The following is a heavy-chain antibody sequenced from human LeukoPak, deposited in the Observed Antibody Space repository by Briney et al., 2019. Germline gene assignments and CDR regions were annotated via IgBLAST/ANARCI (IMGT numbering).Heavy chain of an antibody. Sequence: PSETLSLTCTVSGGSISSYYWSWIRQPPGKGLEWIGYINWSTNYNPSLKSRVTISVDTSKNQFSLKLNSVTAADTAVYSCAREIGTYPYYFEYWGQGTLVTVSS. V-gene: IGHV4-59*01. D-gene: IGHD1-26*01. J-gene: IGHJ4*02. CDR3: AREIGTYPYYFEY. CDR2: INWST. CDR1: GGSISSYY.